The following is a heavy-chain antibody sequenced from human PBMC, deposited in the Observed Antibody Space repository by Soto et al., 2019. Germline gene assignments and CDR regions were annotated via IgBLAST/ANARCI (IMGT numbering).Heavy chain of an antibody. CDR2: IYYSGST. Sequence: SETLSLTCTVSGGSISSYYWSWIRQPPGKGLEWIGYIYYSGSTNYNPSLKSRVTISVDTSKNQFSLKLSSVTAADTAVYYCAREMWGGAFDYWGQGTLVTAPQ. V-gene: IGHV4-59*01. CDR3: AREMWGGAFDY. J-gene: IGHJ4*02. CDR1: GGSISSYY. D-gene: IGHD3-16*01.